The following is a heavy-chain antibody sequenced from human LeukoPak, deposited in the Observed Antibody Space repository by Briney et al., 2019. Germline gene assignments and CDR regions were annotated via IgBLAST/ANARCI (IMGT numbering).Heavy chain of an antibody. CDR1: RFTSSEYY. CDR2: ISSSSSYT. V-gene: IGHV3-11*03. Sequence: GRSLRLSCAASRFTSSEYYMSWLRQAPGKGLEWVSYISSSSSYTNYADSVKGRFTISRDNAKNSLYLQMNSLRAEDTAVYYCARCAGFGESCDYWGQGTLVTVSS. D-gene: IGHD3-10*01. CDR3: ARCAGFGESCDY. J-gene: IGHJ4*02.